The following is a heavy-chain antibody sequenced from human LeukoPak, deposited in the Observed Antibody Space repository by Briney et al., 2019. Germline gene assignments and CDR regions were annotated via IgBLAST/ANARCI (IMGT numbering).Heavy chain of an antibody. V-gene: IGHV4-59*01. Sequence: SETLSLTCTVSGGSISSYCWSWIRQPPGKGLEWIGYIYYSGSTNYNPSLKSRVTISVDTSKNQFSLKLSSVTAADTAVYYCARGLIAAPDYWGQGTLVTVSS. CDR1: GGSISSYC. CDR3: ARGLIAAPDY. J-gene: IGHJ4*02. D-gene: IGHD6-13*01. CDR2: IYYSGST.